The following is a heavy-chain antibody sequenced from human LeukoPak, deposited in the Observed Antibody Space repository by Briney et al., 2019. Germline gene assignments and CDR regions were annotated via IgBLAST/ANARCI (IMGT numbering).Heavy chain of an antibody. CDR1: GFTFSSYS. J-gene: IGHJ4*02. Sequence: GGSLRLSCAASGFTFSSYSMNWVRQAPGKGLEWVSSISSSSYIYYADSVKGRFTISRDNAKNSLYLQMNSLRAEDTAVYYCTRAHIQYDFWSGYYGYWGQGTLVTVSS. CDR3: TRAHIQYDFWSGYYGY. D-gene: IGHD3-3*01. CDR2: ISSSSYI. V-gene: IGHV3-21*01.